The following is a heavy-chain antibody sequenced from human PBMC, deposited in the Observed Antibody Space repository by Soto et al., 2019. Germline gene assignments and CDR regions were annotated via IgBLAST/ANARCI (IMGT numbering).Heavy chain of an antibody. J-gene: IGHJ4*02. CDR3: VKDYYYDSSGYQARSYFDY. V-gene: IGHV3-64D*08. CDR1: GFTFSSYA. Sequence: GGSLRLSCSASGFTFSSYAMHWVRQAPGKGLEYVSAISSNGGSTYYADSVKGRFTISRDNSKNTLYLQMGSLRAEDTAVYYCVKDYYYDSSGYQARSYFDYWGQGTLVTVSS. D-gene: IGHD3-22*01. CDR2: ISSNGGST.